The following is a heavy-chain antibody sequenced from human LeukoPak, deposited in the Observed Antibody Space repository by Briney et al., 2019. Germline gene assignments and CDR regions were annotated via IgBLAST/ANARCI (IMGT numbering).Heavy chain of an antibody. D-gene: IGHD5-18*01. Sequence: PGGSLRLSCAASGFTFSSYAMHWVRQAPGKGLEWVAVISYDGSNKYYADSVKGRFTISRDNSKNTLYLQMNSLRAEDTAVYYCARGGGYSYGYFDYWGQGTLVTVSS. CDR1: GFTFSSYA. J-gene: IGHJ4*02. V-gene: IGHV3-30-3*01. CDR2: ISYDGSNK. CDR3: ARGGGYSYGYFDY.